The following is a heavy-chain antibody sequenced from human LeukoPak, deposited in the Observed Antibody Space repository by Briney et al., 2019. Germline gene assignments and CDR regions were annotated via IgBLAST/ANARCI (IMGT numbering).Heavy chain of an antibody. CDR1: GFTFSSYS. CDR2: ISSSSSYI. D-gene: IGHD3-22*01. Sequence: NSGGSLRLSCAASGFTFSSYSMNWVRQAPGKGLEWVSSISSSSSYIYYADSVKGRFAISRDNAKNSLYLQMNSLRAEDTAVYYCARAGYYYDSSGYYSYWGQGTLVTVSS. J-gene: IGHJ4*02. V-gene: IGHV3-21*01. CDR3: ARAGYYYDSSGYYSY.